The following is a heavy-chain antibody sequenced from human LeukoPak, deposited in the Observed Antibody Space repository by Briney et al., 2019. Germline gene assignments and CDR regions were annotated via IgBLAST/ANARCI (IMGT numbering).Heavy chain of an antibody. J-gene: IGHJ4*02. CDR2: MNPNSGNT. D-gene: IGHD3-22*01. V-gene: IGHV1-8*03. CDR1: GYTFTSYD. CDR3: ARGDYYDSSGYYYGRYFDY. Sequence: ASVKVSCKASGYTFTSYDINWVRQATGQGLEWMGWMNPNSGNTGYAQKFQGRVTITRNTSISTAYMELSSLRSEDTAVYYCARGDYYDSSGYYYGRYFDYWGQGTLVTVSS.